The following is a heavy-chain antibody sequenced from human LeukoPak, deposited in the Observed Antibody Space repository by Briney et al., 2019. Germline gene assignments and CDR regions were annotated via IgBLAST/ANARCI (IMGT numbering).Heavy chain of an antibody. V-gene: IGHV3-48*04. CDR1: GFTFSSYA. J-gene: IGHJ3*02. CDR3: VRGERWGDAFDI. Sequence: PGGSLRLSCAASGFTFSSYAMSWVRQAPGKGLEWVSYISSSSSTIYYADSVKGRFTISRDNAKNSLYLQMNSLRAEDTAVYYCVRGERWGDAFDIWGQGTMVTVSS. D-gene: IGHD3-16*01. CDR2: ISSSSSTI.